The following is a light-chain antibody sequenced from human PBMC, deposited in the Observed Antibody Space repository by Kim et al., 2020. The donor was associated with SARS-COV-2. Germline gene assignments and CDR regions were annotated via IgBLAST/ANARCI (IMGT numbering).Light chain of an antibody. CDR1: QNIETW. CDR2: QAS. J-gene: IGKJ1*01. Sequence: STLSATVGDRVTITCRASQNIETWMAWYQQKTGNAPKLLIYQASKLESGVPSRFSGSGYGTEFTLTINSLQPDDFATYYCQNPLTFGQGTKVDIK. V-gene: IGKV1-5*03. CDR3: QNPLT.